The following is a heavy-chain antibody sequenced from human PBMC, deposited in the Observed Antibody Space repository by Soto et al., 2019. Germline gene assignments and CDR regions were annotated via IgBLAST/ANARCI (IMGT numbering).Heavy chain of an antibody. CDR3: ATDRWGSGSYDL. J-gene: IGHJ5*02. V-gene: IGHV3-23*01. Sequence: GGSLRLSCAASGFTFTSLAMTWVRQAPGKGLEWVSVISDGGDTTYYADSVKGRFTISRDNSKNTLYLQMSSLRAEDTAKYFCATDRWGSGSYDLWGQGTLVTVSS. CDR2: ISDGGDTT. CDR1: GFTFTSLA. D-gene: IGHD3-10*01.